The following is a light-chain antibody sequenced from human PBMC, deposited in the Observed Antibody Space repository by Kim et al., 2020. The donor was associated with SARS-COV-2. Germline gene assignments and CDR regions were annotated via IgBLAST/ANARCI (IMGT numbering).Light chain of an antibody. CDR1: QSVSSY. J-gene: IGKJ4*01. V-gene: IGKV3-11*01. CDR3: QQRSNWPFT. Sequence: PGERATCACRASQSVSSYLALYQQSPGQDPRLFIYDAANRATGIPARFSGSGSGTDFTLTISSLEPEDFAVYYCQQRSNWPFTFGGGTKVDIK. CDR2: DAA.